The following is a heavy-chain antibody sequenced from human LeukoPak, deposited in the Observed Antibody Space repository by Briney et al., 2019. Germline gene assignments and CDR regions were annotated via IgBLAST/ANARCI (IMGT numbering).Heavy chain of an antibody. D-gene: IGHD3-10*01. J-gene: IGHJ5*02. CDR1: GYRFTSYW. CDR2: IYPGDSDT. Sequence: GESLQISFKGSGYRFTSYWIGWVRPMPGKGLEWMGIIYPGDSDTRYSPSFQGQVTISADKSISTAYLQWSSRKASDTAMYYCARLGYYGSGSYYNVLVSWFDPWGQGTLVTVSS. CDR3: ARLGYYGSGSYYNVLVSWFDP. V-gene: IGHV5-51*01.